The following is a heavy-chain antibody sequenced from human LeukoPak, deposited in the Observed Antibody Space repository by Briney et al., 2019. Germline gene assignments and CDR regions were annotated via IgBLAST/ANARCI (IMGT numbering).Heavy chain of an antibody. Sequence: GGSLRLSCAASGFSFTTYWMGWVRQAPGKGLEWVANIKQDGTEKYYVDSVKGRFTISRDNAKNSLYLQMNSLRAEDTAVYYCAGSIAVADYFDYWGQGTLVTVSS. CDR1: GFSFTTYW. V-gene: IGHV3-7*01. J-gene: IGHJ4*02. CDR2: IKQDGTEK. CDR3: AGSIAVADYFDY. D-gene: IGHD6-19*01.